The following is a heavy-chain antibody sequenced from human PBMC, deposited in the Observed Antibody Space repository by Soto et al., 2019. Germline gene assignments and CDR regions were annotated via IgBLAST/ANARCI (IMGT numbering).Heavy chain of an antibody. D-gene: IGHD3-9*01. V-gene: IGHV1-18*01. J-gene: IGHJ4*02. Sequence: QVQLVQSGAEVKKPGASVKVSCKASGYTFTSYGISWVRQAPGQGLEWMGWISVYSGNTKYAQKFQGRLTMTTDTSTTTAYMELRSLRSDDTYVYYCARYNVDWPDYWGQGTLVTVSS. CDR1: GYTFTSYG. CDR3: ARYNVDWPDY. CDR2: ISVYSGNT.